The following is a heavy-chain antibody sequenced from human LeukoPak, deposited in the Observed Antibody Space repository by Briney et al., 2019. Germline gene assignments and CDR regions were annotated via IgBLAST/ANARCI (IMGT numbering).Heavy chain of an antibody. CDR3: ATSGSYYGPHKTLPIDY. D-gene: IGHD1-26*01. CDR1: GFTFSSYA. V-gene: IGHV3-23*01. Sequence: GGSLRLSCAASGFTFSSYAMSWVRQAPGKGLEWVPAISGSGGSTYYADSVKGRFTISRDNSKNTLYLQMNSLRAEDTAVYYCATSGSYYGPHKTLPIDYWGQGTLVTVSS. CDR2: ISGSGGST. J-gene: IGHJ4*02.